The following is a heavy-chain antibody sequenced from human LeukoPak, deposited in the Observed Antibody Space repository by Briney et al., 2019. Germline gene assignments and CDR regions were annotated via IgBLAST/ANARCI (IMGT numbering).Heavy chain of an antibody. Sequence: SETLSLTCAVSRYSISSGYHWAWIRQPPGQGLEWIGSIYRSGSAYYNPFLKSRVTISVDTSKNQFSLRVTSVTAADTAVYYCARVDYILDYWGQGTLVTVSS. CDR1: RYSISSGYH. CDR3: ARVDYILDY. V-gene: IGHV4-38-2*01. J-gene: IGHJ4*02. CDR2: IYRSGSA. D-gene: IGHD4-11*01.